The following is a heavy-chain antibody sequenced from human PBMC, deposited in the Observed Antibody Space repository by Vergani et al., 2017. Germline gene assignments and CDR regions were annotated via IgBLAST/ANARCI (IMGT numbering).Heavy chain of an antibody. V-gene: IGHV1-2*02. D-gene: IGHD2-2*01. CDR3: ARGGGVVPAAPLS. Sequence: QVQLVQSGAEMKKPGASVRVSCKASGYTFTGYYLHWVRQAPGQGLEWVGWLNPCSGVTKYAEKFLGRVTMTRDTSINTASMEMRSLRSDDTAVYYCARGGGVVPAAPLSWGQGTLVTVSS. J-gene: IGHJ5*02. CDR2: LNPCSGVT. CDR1: GYTFTGYY.